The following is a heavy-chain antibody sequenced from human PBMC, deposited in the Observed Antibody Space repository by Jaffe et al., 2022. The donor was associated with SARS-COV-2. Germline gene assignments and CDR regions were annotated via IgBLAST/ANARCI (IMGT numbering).Heavy chain of an antibody. J-gene: IGHJ3*02. V-gene: IGHV5-51*01. D-gene: IGHD3-16*01. CDR1: GYSFTTYW. CDR2: IYPGDSDI. CDR3: VRERLGAFDI. Sequence: EVQLVQSGAEVKKPGESLKISCKGSGYSFTTYWIDWVRQMPGKGLEWMGTIYPGDSDITYSPSFQGQVTISVDKALTTAYLQWSSLKASDTAMYYCVRERLGAFDIWGQGTMVTVSS.